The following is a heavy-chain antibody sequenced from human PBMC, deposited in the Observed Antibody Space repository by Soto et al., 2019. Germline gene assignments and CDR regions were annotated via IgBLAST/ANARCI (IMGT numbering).Heavy chain of an antibody. CDR3: ARPSGLLALATSRWFFDL. Sequence: EVQLVQSGPEVKKPGESLKISCKASGYSFSSYWIGWVRQMPGKGLELMGIIYPGDSETRHNPAFQGQVTISVDKSITTAYLQWSSLKASDTAMYYCARPSGLLALATSRWFFDLWGRGTLVTVSS. V-gene: IGHV5-51*01. CDR2: IYPGDSET. D-gene: IGHD6-19*01. J-gene: IGHJ2*01. CDR1: GYSFSSYW.